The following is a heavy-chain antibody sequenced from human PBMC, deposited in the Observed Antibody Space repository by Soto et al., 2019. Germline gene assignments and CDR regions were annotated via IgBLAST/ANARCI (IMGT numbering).Heavy chain of an antibody. CDR2: IKQDGSEK. D-gene: IGHD2-15*01. CDR3: ASETGAQEDDDYFDY. Sequence: EVQLVESGGGLVQPGGSLRLSCAASGFTFSSYWMSWVRQAPGKGLEWVANIKQDGSEKYYVDSVKGRFTISRDNAKNSRYLQMNSLRAEDTAVYYCASETGAQEDDDYFDYWGQGTLVTVSS. V-gene: IGHV3-7*01. J-gene: IGHJ4*02. CDR1: GFTFSSYW.